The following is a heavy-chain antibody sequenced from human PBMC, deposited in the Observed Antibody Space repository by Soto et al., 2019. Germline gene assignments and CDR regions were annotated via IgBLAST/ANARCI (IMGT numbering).Heavy chain of an antibody. J-gene: IGHJ4*02. V-gene: IGHV1-18*01. CDR1: GYSFISYA. Sequence: QVQLVQSGAEVKKPGASVKVSCKASGYSFISYAITWVRQAPGQGLEWMGWISAYNGDTNYAQKLQGRVTMTTDTSTSTDYLELRSLRSDDTAVYYCAREMISATFFDYWGQGTLVTVSS. D-gene: IGHD3-22*01. CDR3: AREMISATFFDY. CDR2: ISAYNGDT.